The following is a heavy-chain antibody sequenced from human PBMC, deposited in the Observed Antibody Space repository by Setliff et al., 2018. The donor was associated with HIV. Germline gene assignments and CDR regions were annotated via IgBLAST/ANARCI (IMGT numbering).Heavy chain of an antibody. CDR2: INPSGGST. CDR3: ARDPAPSSSASYFQH. D-gene: IGHD6-6*01. Sequence: GASVKVSCKASGYTFTSYYIHGVRQAPGQGLEGMGEINPSGGSTSYSEKFRGRATMTRDTSTSTVYMELSSLRSEDTAVYYCARDPAPSSSASYFQHWGQGTPVTVSS. V-gene: IGHV1-46*01. J-gene: IGHJ1*01. CDR1: GYTFTSYY.